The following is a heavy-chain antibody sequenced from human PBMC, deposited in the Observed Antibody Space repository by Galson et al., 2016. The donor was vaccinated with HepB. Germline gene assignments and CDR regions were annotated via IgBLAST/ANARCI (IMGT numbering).Heavy chain of an antibody. V-gene: IGHV3-30*18. CDR3: AKGTLNYDISTGYFSYYFDY. CDR2: ISYDGSNK. Sequence: SLRLSCAASGFTLNNFGMHWVRQAPGKGLEWVAVISYDGSNKYYADSVKGRFTISRDNSKNTLYLQMNNPRPEDTAVYYCAKGTLNYDISTGYFSYYFDYGGQGTLVTVSS. CDR1: GFTLNNFG. J-gene: IGHJ4*02. D-gene: IGHD3-9*01.